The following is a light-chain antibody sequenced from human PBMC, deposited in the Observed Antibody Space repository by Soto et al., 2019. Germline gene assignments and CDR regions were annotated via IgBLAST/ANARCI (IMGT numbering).Light chain of an antibody. V-gene: IGKV1-9*01. CDR3: HQLNSYPLT. J-gene: IGKJ4*01. CDR1: QGISSY. CDR2: AAS. Sequence: IQLTQSPSSLSASVGPRVTITSRASQGISSYLAWYQQKPGNAPKLLVYAASTLQSGVPSRCSGSGSGTDFTLTIISLQPEDFATYYCHQLNSYPLTFGGGTKVDIK.